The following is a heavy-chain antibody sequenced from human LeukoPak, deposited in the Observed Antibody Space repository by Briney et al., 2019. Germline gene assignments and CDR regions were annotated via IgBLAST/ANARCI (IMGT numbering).Heavy chain of an antibody. V-gene: IGHV1-2*02. J-gene: IGHJ4*02. CDR1: GYTFTSYG. D-gene: IGHD2-2*01. CDR3: ASGRTDIVVVPATLRNYYFDY. CDR2: INPNSGGT. Sequence: ASVKVSCKASGYTFTSYGISWVRQAPGQGLEWIGWINPNSGGTNYAQKFQGRVTMTRDTSISTAYMELSSLRSEDTAVYYCASGRTDIVVVPATLRNYYFDYWGQGTLVTVSS.